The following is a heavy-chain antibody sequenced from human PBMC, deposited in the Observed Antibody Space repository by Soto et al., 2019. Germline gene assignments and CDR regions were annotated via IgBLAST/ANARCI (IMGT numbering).Heavy chain of an antibody. Sequence: PSETLSLTCAIYGGSFSGYYWSWLRQPPGKGLEWIGEINHSGSTNYNPSLKSRVTISVDTSKNQFSLKLSSVTAADTAVYYCARVLLWFGEFYFDYWGQGTLVTVSS. V-gene: IGHV4-34*01. CDR1: GGSFSGYY. CDR3: ARVLLWFGEFYFDY. D-gene: IGHD3-10*01. CDR2: INHSGST. J-gene: IGHJ4*02.